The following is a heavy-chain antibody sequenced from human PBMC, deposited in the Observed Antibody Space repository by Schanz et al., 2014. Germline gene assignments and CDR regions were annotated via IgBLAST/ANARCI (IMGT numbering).Heavy chain of an antibody. J-gene: IGHJ4*02. Sequence: VVESGGGLVKPGGSLRLSCAASGFPFSNAYMAWLRQVPGKGLEWVGHIKNNADGGTAHYAAPVKGRFTISRDDSKSAVYLQMNSLRTEDTAVYFCAKSYDTSGYSGFDYWGQGTLVTVSS. CDR1: GFPFSNAY. D-gene: IGHD3-22*01. CDR3: AKSYDTSGYSGFDY. CDR2: IKNNADGGTA. V-gene: IGHV3-15*01.